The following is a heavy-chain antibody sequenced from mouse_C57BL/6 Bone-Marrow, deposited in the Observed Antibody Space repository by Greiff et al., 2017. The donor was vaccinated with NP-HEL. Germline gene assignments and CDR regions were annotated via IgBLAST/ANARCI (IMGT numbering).Heavy chain of an antibody. CDR2: IYPGGGYT. J-gene: IGHJ3*01. V-gene: IGHV1-63*01. CDR3: AREDYYYGSFAY. CDR1: GYTFTNYW. D-gene: IGHD1-1*01. Sequence: QVQLKESGAELVRPGTSVKMSCKASGYTFTNYWIGWAKQRPGHGLEWIGDIYPGGGYTNYNEKFKGKATLTADKSSSTAYMQFSSLTSEDSAIYYCAREDYYYGSFAYWGQRTLVTVSA.